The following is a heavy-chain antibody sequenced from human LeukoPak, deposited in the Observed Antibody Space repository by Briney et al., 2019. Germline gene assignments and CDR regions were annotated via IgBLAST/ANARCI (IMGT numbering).Heavy chain of an antibody. Sequence: SETLSLTCTVSGGSISGSSYYWGWIRQPPGKGLEWIGSIYYSGSTYYNPSLKSRVTISVDTSKNQFSLKLSSVTAADMAVYYCARRWIQLWSSFDYWGQGTLVTVSS. CDR3: ARRWIQLWSSFDY. V-gene: IGHV4-39*01. CDR1: GGSISGSSYY. D-gene: IGHD5-18*01. J-gene: IGHJ4*02. CDR2: IYYSGST.